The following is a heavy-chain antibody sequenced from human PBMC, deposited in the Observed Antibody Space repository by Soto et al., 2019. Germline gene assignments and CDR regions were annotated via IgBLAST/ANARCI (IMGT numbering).Heavy chain of an antibody. V-gene: IGHV5-51*01. D-gene: IGHD6-19*01. CDR1: GYSFSDFW. J-gene: IGHJ4*02. CDR3: TIGIEVATTGDY. Sequence: GESLKISCKASGYSFSDFWIGWVRQMPGKGLEWMGLIYPDDSDTRYSPSVQGQVTFSVDKSISTAYVQWSSLKASDTGIYFCTIGIEVATTGDYWGQGPLVTVSS. CDR2: IYPDDSDT.